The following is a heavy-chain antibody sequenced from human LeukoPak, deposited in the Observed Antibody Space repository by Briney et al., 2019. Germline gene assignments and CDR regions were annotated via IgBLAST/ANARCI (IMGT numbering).Heavy chain of an antibody. Sequence: GASVKVSCKASGYTFTGYYMHWVRQAPGQGLEWMGFIDPNNGDTNYAQKFQGRVTLTRDTSISTAYMELSSLRSDDTAAYHCATDEGGWGQGTLVTVSS. CDR2: IDPNNGDT. CDR1: GYTFTGYY. CDR3: ATDEGG. J-gene: IGHJ1*01. V-gene: IGHV1-2*02. D-gene: IGHD3-16*01.